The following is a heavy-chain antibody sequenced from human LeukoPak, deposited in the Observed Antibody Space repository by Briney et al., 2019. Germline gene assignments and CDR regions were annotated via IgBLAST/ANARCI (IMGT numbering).Heavy chain of an antibody. CDR1: GFTFSSYE. CDR3: ATLWFGELLGDY. CDR2: ISSSGSTI. Sequence: GGSLRLSCAASGFTFSSYEMNWVRQAPGKGLEWVSYISSSGSTIYYADSVKGRFTISRDNAKNSLCLQMNSLRAEDTAVYYCATLWFGELLGDYWGQGTLVTVSS. V-gene: IGHV3-48*03. J-gene: IGHJ4*02. D-gene: IGHD3-10*01.